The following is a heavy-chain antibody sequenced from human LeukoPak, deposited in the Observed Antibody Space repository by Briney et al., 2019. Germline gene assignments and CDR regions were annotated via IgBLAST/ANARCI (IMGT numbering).Heavy chain of an antibody. D-gene: IGHD3-10*01. CDR3: AKGPVRGVIMDY. V-gene: IGHV3-30*02. CDR2: IRYDGSNK. CDR1: GFTFSSYG. Sequence: GGSLRLSCAASGFTFSSYGMHWVRQAPGKGLEWVAFIRYDGSNKYYADSVKGRFTVSRDNSKNTLYLQMNSLRAEDTVVYYCAKGPVRGVIMDYWGQGTLVTVSS. J-gene: IGHJ4*02.